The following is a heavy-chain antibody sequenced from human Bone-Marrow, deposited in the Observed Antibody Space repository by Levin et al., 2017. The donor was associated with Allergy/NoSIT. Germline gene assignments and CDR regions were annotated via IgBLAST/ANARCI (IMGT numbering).Heavy chain of an antibody. D-gene: IGHD3-10*01. CDR3: ARSASLWFGELRYYFDY. CDR1: GYTFTGYY. Sequence: ASVKVSCKASGYTFTGYYMHWVRQAPGQGLEWMGWINPNSGGTNYAQKFQGRVTMTRDTSISTAYMELSRLRSDDTAVYYCARSASLWFGELRYYFDYWGQGTLVTVSS. CDR2: INPNSGGT. V-gene: IGHV1-2*02. J-gene: IGHJ4*02.